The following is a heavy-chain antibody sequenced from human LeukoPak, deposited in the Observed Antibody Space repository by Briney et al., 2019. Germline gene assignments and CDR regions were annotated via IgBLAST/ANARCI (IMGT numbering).Heavy chain of an antibody. D-gene: IGHD6-13*01. CDR3: ARVGGSSTQLRYYYYGMDV. CDR2: FYYSGST. V-gene: IGHV4-59*12. Sequence: PSETLSLTCTVSGGSISNYYWSWIRQPPGKGLEWIGYFYYSGSTYYNPSLKSRVTISVDTSKNQFSLKLSSVTAADTAVYYCARVGGSSTQLRYYYYGMDVWGQGTTVTVSS. J-gene: IGHJ6*02. CDR1: GGSISNYY.